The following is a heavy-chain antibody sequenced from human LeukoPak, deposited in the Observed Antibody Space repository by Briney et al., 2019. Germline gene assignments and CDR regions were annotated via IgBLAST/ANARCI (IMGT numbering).Heavy chain of an antibody. CDR3: ARDEGQQLVIYFDY. D-gene: IGHD6-13*01. Sequence: GGSLRLSCAASGFTFSDYYMSWIRQAPGKGLEWVSSISSSSSYIYYADSVKGRFTISRDNAKNSLYLQMNSLRAEDTAVYYCARDEGQQLVIYFDYWGQGTLVTVSS. J-gene: IGHJ4*02. CDR2: ISSSSSYI. CDR1: GFTFSDYY. V-gene: IGHV3-11*06.